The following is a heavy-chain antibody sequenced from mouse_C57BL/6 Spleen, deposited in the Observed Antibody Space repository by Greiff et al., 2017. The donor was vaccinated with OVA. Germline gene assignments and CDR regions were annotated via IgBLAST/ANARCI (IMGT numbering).Heavy chain of an antibody. CDR1: GYSITSGYY. CDR3: ARGGLAVVADY. V-gene: IGHV3-6*01. J-gene: IGHJ2*01. CDR2: ISYDGSN. Sequence: EVKLMESGPGLVKPSQSLSLTCSVTGYSITSGYYWNWIRQFPGNKLEWMGYISYDGSNNYNPSLKNRISITRDTSKNQFFLKLNSVTTEDTATYYCARGGLAVVADYWGQGTTLTVSS. D-gene: IGHD1-1*01.